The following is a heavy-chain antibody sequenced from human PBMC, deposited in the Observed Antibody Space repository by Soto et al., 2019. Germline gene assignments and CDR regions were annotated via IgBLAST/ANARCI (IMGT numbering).Heavy chain of an antibody. V-gene: IGHV4-59*01. J-gene: IGHJ5*01. D-gene: IGHD6-19*01. CDR2: IYYSGST. CDR1: GGSISSYY. Sequence: QVQLQESGPGLVKPSETLSLTCTVSGGSISSYYWSWIRQPPGKGLEWIGYIYYSGSTNYNPSLKSRVTISVDTSENQFSLKLSSVTAADTAVYYCAREAAYSSGWYDFWGQGTLVTVSS. CDR3: AREAAYSSGWYDF.